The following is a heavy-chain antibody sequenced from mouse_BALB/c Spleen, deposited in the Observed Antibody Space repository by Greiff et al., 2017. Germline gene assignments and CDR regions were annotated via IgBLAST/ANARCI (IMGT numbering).Heavy chain of an antibody. D-gene: IGHD2-9*01. J-gene: IGHJ1*01. CDR1: GFSLTSYG. V-gene: IGHV2-4-1*01. CDR3: ARSSYGYDVGYFDV. CDR2: IWSGGST. Sequence: QVHVKQSGPGLVQPSQSLSITCTVSGFSLTSYGVHWVRQSPGKGLEWLGVIWSGGSTDYNAAFISRLSISKDNSKSQVFFKMNSLQADDTAIYYCARSSYGYDVGYFDVWGAGTTVTVSS.